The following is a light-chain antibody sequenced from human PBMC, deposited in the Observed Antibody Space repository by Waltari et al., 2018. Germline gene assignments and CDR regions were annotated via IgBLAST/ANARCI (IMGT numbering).Light chain of an antibody. CDR2: WAS. Sequence: DIVMTQSPDSLAVSLGERATINCKSSQSVLYSSNNKNYLAWYQQKPAQPPKLLIYWASTRESGVPDRFSGSGSGTDFTLTISSLQAEDVAVYYCQEYYGTPPDTFGQGTKLEIK. J-gene: IGKJ2*01. CDR3: QEYYGTPPDT. V-gene: IGKV4-1*01. CDR1: QSVLYSSNNKNY.